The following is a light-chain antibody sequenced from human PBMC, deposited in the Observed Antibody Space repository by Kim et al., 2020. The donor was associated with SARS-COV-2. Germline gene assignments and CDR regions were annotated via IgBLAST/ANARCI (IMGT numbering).Light chain of an antibody. J-gene: IGKJ1*01. CDR2: VAS. CDR3: LEHDTSPHT. Sequence: GDRVTITCRASQDIGNNLDWCQQKPGKAPKRLIYVASSLQSGVPSRFSGSGSGTEFTLTISSLQPEDFATYYCLEHDTSPHTFGQGTKVDIK. CDR1: QDIGNN. V-gene: IGKV1-17*01.